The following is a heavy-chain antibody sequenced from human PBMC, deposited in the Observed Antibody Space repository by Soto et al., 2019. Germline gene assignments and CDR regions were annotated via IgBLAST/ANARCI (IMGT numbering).Heavy chain of an antibody. Sequence: PWGSLRLSCAASGFSFSSYAMSWVRQAPGKGLEWVSTMSGTSGTTYYADSVKGRFTISRDNSENTLFLQMNSLRAEDTAIYYCAKEYNWNDYFDFWGQGTPVTVSS. CDR1: GFSFSSYA. V-gene: IGHV3-23*01. D-gene: IGHD1-20*01. J-gene: IGHJ4*02. CDR3: AKEYNWNDYFDF. CDR2: MSGTSGTT.